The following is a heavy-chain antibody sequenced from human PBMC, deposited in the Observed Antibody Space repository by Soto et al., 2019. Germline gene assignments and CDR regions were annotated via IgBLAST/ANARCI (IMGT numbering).Heavy chain of an antibody. Sequence: ASVKVSCKASGYTFTSYAMHWVRQAPGQRLEWMGWINAGNGNTKYSQKFQGRVTITRDTSISTAYMELSRLRSDDTAVYYCARAYTSGYDLLSRYYFDYWGQGTLVTVSS. CDR3: ARAYTSGYDLLSRYYFDY. J-gene: IGHJ4*02. V-gene: IGHV1-3*01. CDR1: GYTFTSYA. CDR2: INAGNGNT. D-gene: IGHD5-12*01.